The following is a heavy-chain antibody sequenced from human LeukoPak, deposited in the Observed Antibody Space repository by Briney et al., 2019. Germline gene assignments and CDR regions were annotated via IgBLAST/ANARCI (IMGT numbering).Heavy chain of an antibody. CDR2: IDPNSDNI. D-gene: IGHD5-18*01. CDR1: GYTFTGCF. Sequence: ASVKVSCKASGYTFTGCFIHYVRQAPGQGLEGMGWIDPNSDNIRYSETFKDRVTMSRDTSTNTAYMELSWLRSDDTVVFCCAKSAYNYGYVYFDHWGQGTLVIVSS. V-gene: IGHV1-2*02. J-gene: IGHJ4*02. CDR3: AKSAYNYGYVYFDH.